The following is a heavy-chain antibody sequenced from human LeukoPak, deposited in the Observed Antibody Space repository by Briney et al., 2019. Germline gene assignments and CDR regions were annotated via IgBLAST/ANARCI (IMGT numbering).Heavy chain of an antibody. J-gene: IGHJ3*02. V-gene: IGHV3-23*01. CDR2: IKSGGHT. CDR1: GLTFNSYA. Sequence: AGGSLRLSCATSGLTFNSYAMTWVRQAPGKGLQWVSSIKSGGHTYYADSVKGRSTVSRDNSKNTMYLQMNSLTAEDTAVYYCAKDPNGDYVGAFDTWGQGTMVTVSS. D-gene: IGHD3-16*01. CDR3: AKDPNGDYVGAFDT.